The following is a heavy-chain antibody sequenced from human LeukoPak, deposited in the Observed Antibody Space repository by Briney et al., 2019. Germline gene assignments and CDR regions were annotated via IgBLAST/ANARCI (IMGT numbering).Heavy chain of an antibody. Sequence: ASVKVSCKASGGTFSSYAISWVRQAPGQGLEWMGGIIPIFGTANYAQKFQGRVTITADESTSTAHMELSSLRSEDTAVYYCARDFPQGVINYWGQGTLVTVSS. CDR1: GGTFSSYA. CDR3: ARDFPQGVINY. CDR2: IIPIFGTA. V-gene: IGHV1-69*13. D-gene: IGHD3-10*01. J-gene: IGHJ4*02.